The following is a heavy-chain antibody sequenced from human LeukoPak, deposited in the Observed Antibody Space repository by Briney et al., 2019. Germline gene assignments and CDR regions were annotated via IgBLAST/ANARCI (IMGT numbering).Heavy chain of an antibody. D-gene: IGHD2-15*01. V-gene: IGHV3-7*01. CDR3: ARDQDSSYYFDY. J-gene: IGHJ4*02. CDR1: GFTFSSYW. CDR2: IKQDGSEK. Sequence: GGSLRLSCAASGFTFSSYWMNWVRQAPGKGLEWVANIKQDGSEKYYVDSVKGRSTISRDNAKNSLYLQMNSLRAEDTAVYYCARDQDSSYYFDYWGQGTLVTVSS.